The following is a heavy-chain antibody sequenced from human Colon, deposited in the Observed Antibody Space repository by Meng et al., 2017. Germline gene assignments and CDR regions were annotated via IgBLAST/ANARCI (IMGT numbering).Heavy chain of an antibody. D-gene: IGHD2-2*01. V-gene: IGHV4-4*02. CDR1: GASISSGNW. CDR3: ARGGGCSSSSCDLDY. Sequence: QVQVQESGPGLVKPSETLSLTCVVAGASISSGNWWNWVRQPPGKGLEWIGDIYHSGSTNYNPSLKSRVTISVDKSKNQFSLKLSSVTAADTAMYYCARGGGCSSSSCDLDYWGQGVLVTVSS. J-gene: IGHJ4*02. CDR2: IYHSGST.